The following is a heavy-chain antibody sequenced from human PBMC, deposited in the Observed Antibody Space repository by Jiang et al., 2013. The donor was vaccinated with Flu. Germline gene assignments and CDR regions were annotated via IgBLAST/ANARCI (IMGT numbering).Heavy chain of an antibody. CDR1: GDSINSNNYY. J-gene: IGHJ4*02. V-gene: IGHV4-39*07. D-gene: IGHD4-17*01. Sequence: GSGLVKPSETLSLTCSVFGDSINSNNYYWGWIRQAPGQGLEWVGSIYFSGTTYQNPPLKSRVTMSLDTSKNQFSLKLRSVTAADTAVYFCARNVMTTVTLIFDYWGQGTLITVSS. CDR3: ARNVMTTVTLIFDY. CDR2: IYFSGTT.